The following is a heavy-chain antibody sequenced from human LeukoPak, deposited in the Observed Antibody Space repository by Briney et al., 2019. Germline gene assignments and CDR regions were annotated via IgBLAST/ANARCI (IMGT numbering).Heavy chain of an antibody. CDR1: GGSISSYY. V-gene: IGHV4-59*01. D-gene: IGHD3-3*01. J-gene: IGHJ4*02. CDR3: ARGLWDDFWSGYSFDY. CDR2: IYYSGST. Sequence: PSETLSLTCTVSGGSISSYYWSWIRQPPGKGLEWIGYIYYSGSTNYNPSLKSRVTISVDTSKNQFSLKLSSVTAADTAVYYCARGLWDDFWSGYSFDYWGQGTLVTVSS.